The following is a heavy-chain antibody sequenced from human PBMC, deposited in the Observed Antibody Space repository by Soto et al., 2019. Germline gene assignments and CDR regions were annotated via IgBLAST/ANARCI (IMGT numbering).Heavy chain of an antibody. Sequence: QVQLVQSGAEVKKPGASVKVSCKASGSTFTGYYMHWVRQAPGQGLEWMGWINPNSGGTNYAQKFQGRVTMSRDTSISTAYMELSRLRSDDTAVYCCARESRQWLVQGAFDIWGQVTIVTVSS. V-gene: IGHV1-2*02. CDR2: INPNSGGT. J-gene: IGHJ3*02. CDR1: GSTFTGYY. D-gene: IGHD6-19*01. CDR3: ARESRQWLVQGAFDI.